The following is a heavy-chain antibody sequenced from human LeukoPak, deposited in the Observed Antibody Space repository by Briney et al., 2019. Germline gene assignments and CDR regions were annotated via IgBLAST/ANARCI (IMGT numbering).Heavy chain of an antibody. D-gene: IGHD3-10*01. CDR3: ARHKPTGSYPLEL. CDR1: GGSISGYY. Sequence: SETLSLTCTVSGGSISGYYWSWLRQPPGKGLECVGHIYYSGSTNYNPSLRSRLTISFDTSTSQFSLRLSSVTAADTAVYYCARHKPTGSYPLELWGQGTLVTVSS. V-gene: IGHV4-59*08. CDR2: IYYSGST. J-gene: IGHJ4*02.